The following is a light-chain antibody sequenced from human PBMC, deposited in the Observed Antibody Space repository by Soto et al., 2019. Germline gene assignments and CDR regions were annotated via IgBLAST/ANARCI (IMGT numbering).Light chain of an antibody. Sequence: QSVLTQPASVSGSPGQSITISCTGTSSDVGGYNYVSWYQQHPGKAPKLMIYEVSNRPSGVSNRFSGSKSGNTASLTISGLQAEDEADYYCSSYTSSSSGVVFGGGTKVTV. V-gene: IGLV2-14*01. J-gene: IGLJ2*01. CDR2: EVS. CDR1: SSDVGGYNY. CDR3: SSYTSSSSGVV.